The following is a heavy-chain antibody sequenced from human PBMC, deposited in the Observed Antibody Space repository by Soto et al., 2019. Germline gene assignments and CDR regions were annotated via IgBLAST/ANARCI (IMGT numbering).Heavy chain of an antibody. D-gene: IGHD6-19*01. CDR2: ISVSVGST. Sequence: EVQLLESGGGLVQPGGSLRLSCAASGFTSSSYAMSWVRQAPGKGLDWVSAISVSVGSTYYADSMKGRFTISRDNSKNTLYLQMNSLRAEDTAVYYCAKVERAVAGIIDWGQGTLVTVSS. V-gene: IGHV3-23*01. CDR1: GFTSSSYA. CDR3: AKVERAVAGIID. J-gene: IGHJ4*02.